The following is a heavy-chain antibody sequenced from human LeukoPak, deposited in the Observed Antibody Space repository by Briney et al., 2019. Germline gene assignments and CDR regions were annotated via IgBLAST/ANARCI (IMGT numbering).Heavy chain of an antibody. Sequence: GGSLRLSCAASGFTFSSYWMSWVRQASGKGLEWVANISQDGSEKYYVDSVKGRFTISRDNAKNSLYLQMNSLRAEDTAVYYCARELAGHYYGSGSFFDYWGQGTLVTVSS. J-gene: IGHJ4*02. CDR2: ISQDGSEK. V-gene: IGHV3-7*01. CDR1: GFTFSSYW. CDR3: ARELAGHYYGSGSFFDY. D-gene: IGHD3-10*01.